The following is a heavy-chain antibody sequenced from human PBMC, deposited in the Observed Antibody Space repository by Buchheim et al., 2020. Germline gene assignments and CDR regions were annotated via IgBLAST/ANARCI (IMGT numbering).Heavy chain of an antibody. J-gene: IGHJ6*02. V-gene: IGHV4-34*01. Sequence: QVQLQQWGAGLLKPSDTLSLTCAVSNGPFNGYYWSWLRQSPGSGPEWIGEISHSGSATYNPSLKSRVTIPVDPSKRQLSLKLTSVTAADTGVYYCARLVGAVFNHYYFGMDLWAQGTT. CDR1: NGPFNGYY. D-gene: IGHD2-15*01. CDR2: ISHSGSA. CDR3: ARLVGAVFNHYYFGMDL.